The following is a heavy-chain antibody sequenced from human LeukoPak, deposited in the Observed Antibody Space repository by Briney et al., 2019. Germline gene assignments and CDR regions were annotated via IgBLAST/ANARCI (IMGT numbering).Heavy chain of an antibody. CDR3: ARGSRTYYDFWSGYH. CDR1: GGTFSSYA. CDR2: IIPILGIA. D-gene: IGHD3-3*01. Sequence: SVKVSCKASGGTFSSYAISWVRQAPGQGLEWMGRIIPILGIANYAQKFQGRVTITADKSTSTAYMELSSLRSEDTAVYYCARGSRTYYDFWSGYHWGQGTLVTVSS. V-gene: IGHV1-69*04. J-gene: IGHJ5*02.